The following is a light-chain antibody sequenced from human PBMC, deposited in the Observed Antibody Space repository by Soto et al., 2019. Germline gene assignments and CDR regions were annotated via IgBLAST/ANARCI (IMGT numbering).Light chain of an antibody. CDR2: GTS. J-gene: IGKJ3*01. CDR1: QSISSY. Sequence: DIQMTQSPSSLSASVGDRVTITCRASQSISSYLNWYQQKPGKAPKLLMYGTSSLQSGVPSRFSGSGSGTDFTLTISSLQPEDFATYYCQQGYNAPFTFGPGTKVDIK. V-gene: IGKV1-39*01. CDR3: QQGYNAPFT.